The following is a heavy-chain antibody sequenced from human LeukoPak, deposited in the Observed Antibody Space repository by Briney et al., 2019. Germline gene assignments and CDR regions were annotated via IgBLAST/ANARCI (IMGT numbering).Heavy chain of an antibody. D-gene: IGHD1-1*01. V-gene: IGHV3-30*18. Sequence: GGSLRLSCAASGFTFSSYGMHWVRQAPDKGLEWVAVISYDGSNKYYADSVKGRFTISRDNSKNTLYLQMNSLRAEDTAVYYCAKDSQHPTTLDYWGQGTLVTVSS. J-gene: IGHJ4*02. CDR1: GFTFSSYG. CDR2: ISYDGSNK. CDR3: AKDSQHPTTLDY.